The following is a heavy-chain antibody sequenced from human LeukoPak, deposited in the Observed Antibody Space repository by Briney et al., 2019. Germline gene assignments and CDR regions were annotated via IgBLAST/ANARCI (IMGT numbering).Heavy chain of an antibody. Sequence: GESLKISCKGSGYSFTNYWIGWVRQMPGKGLEWMGIIYPGDSDTRYSPSFQGQVTISADNSISTAYLQWSSLKASDTAIYYCARLPGISPSYWYFDLWGRGTLVTVSS. CDR2: IYPGDSDT. CDR3: ARLPGISPSYWYFDL. V-gene: IGHV5-51*01. J-gene: IGHJ2*01. CDR1: GYSFTNYW. D-gene: IGHD6-13*01.